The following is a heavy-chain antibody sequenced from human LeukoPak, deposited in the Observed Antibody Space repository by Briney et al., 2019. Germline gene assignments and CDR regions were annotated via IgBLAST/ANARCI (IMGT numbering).Heavy chain of an antibody. V-gene: IGHV3-53*01. Sequence: GGSLRLSCAASGFTVSSNYMSWVRQAPGEGLEWVSVIYSGGSTYYADSVKGRFTISRDNSKNTLYLQMNSLRAEDTAVYYCARDLGSNGYYYGMDVWGQGTTVTVSS. CDR1: GFTVSSNY. J-gene: IGHJ6*02. CDR3: ARDLGSNGYYYGMDV. CDR2: IYSGGST. D-gene: IGHD4-11*01.